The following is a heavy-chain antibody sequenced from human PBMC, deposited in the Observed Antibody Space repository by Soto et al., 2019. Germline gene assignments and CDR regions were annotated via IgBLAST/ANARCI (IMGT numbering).Heavy chain of an antibody. CDR2: VDWDDDK. V-gene: IGHV2-70*01. Sequence: ESGPTLVNPTQTLTLTCTFSGFSLSTNGMCVSWIRQPPGKALEWLALVDWDDDKFYSISLRTRLTISRDTSKNQVVLTMTDMDPVDTATYYCARTPLTTGWSVDYWGQGTLVTVSS. CDR3: ARTPLTTGWSVDY. J-gene: IGHJ4*02. CDR1: GFSLSTNGMC. D-gene: IGHD6-19*01.